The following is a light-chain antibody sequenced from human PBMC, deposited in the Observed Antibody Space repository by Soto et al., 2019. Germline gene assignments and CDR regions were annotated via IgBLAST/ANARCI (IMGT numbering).Light chain of an antibody. J-gene: IGKJ1*01. V-gene: IGKV3-15*01. CDR1: QSISDT. CDR2: GAS. Sequence: DIVMTQSPATLSVSPGERATISCRASQSISDTLAWYQQKPGQAPRLLIHGASTRATGFPARFSGSGSGTDFTLTISSLQSEDFAVYYCQQYNNWPWTFGQGTKVEIK. CDR3: QQYNNWPWT.